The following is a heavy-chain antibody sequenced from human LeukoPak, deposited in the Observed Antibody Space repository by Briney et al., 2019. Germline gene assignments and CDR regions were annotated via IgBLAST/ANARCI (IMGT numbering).Heavy chain of an antibody. CDR3: ARDAYSGYDFPYSSGPGVDY. Sequence: ASVKVSCKASGYTFTSYYMHWVRQAPGQGLEWMGIINPSGGSTSYAQKFQGRVTMTRDTSTSTVYMELSSLRSEDTAVYYCARDAYSGYDFPYSSGPGVDYWGQGTLVTVSS. CDR2: INPSGGST. V-gene: IGHV1-46*01. CDR1: GYTFTSYY. D-gene: IGHD5-12*01. J-gene: IGHJ4*02.